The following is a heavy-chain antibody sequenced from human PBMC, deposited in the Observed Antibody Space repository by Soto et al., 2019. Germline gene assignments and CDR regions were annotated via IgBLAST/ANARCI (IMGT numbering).Heavy chain of an antibody. J-gene: IGHJ4*02. CDR2: IIPIFGTA. Sequence: SVKVSCKASGGTFSSYAISWVRQAPGQGLEWMGGIIPIFGTANYAQKFQGRVTITADESTSTAYMELSSLRSEDTAVYYCARGPITQHQSSGSFDYWGKGPLVTVSS. CDR3: ARGPITQHQSSGSFDY. V-gene: IGHV1-69*13. CDR1: GGTFSSYA. D-gene: IGHD1-26*01.